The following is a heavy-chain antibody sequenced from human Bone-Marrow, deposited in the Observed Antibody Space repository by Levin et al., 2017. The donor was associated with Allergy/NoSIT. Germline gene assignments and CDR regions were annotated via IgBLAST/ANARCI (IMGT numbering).Heavy chain of an antibody. CDR1: GGSIRNYF. D-gene: IGHD1-26*01. CDR3: VRETRSGTRPDKNWFDP. CDR2: IYYAGNT. J-gene: IGHJ5*02. V-gene: IGHV4-59*01. Sequence: SQTLSLPCTVSGGSIRNYFWSWVRQPPGKGLEWIGYIYYAGNTNYNPSLKGRVTISLDASKSQFSLQLTSVTAADTAVYYCVRETRSGTRPDKNWFDPWGQGTLVTVSS.